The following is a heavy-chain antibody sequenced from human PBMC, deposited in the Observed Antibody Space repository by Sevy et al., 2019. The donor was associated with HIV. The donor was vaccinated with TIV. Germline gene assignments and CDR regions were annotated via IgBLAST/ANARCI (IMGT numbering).Heavy chain of an antibody. J-gene: IGHJ4*02. CDR3: ARDLTIFGVIPDY. CDR1: GYTFNNYY. Sequence: ASVKVSCKASGYTFNNYYMHWVRQAPGQGLEWMGIINPSGGSTSYAQKFQGRVTMTRDTSTSIVYMELSSLTSEDTAVYYCARDLTIFGVIPDYWDQGTLVTVSS. V-gene: IGHV1-46*02. CDR2: INPSGGST. D-gene: IGHD3-3*01.